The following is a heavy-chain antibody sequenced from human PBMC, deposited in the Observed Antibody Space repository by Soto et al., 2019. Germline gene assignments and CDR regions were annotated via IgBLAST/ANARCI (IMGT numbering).Heavy chain of an antibody. CDR1: GGSISSGGYY. J-gene: IGHJ6*02. CDR3: AGSTGTTFHYYGMDV. Sequence: TLSLTCTVSGGSISSGGYYWSWIRQHPGKGLEWIGYIYYSGSTYYNPSLKSRVTISVDTSKNQFSLKLSSVTAADTAVYYCAGSTGTTFHYYGMDVWGQGTTVTVSS. D-gene: IGHD1-1*01. V-gene: IGHV4-31*03. CDR2: IYYSGST.